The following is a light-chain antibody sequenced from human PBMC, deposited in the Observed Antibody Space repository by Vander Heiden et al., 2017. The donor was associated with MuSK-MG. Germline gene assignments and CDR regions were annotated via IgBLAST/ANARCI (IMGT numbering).Light chain of an antibody. CDR3: QQSYSTPRT. Sequence: DIQMTQSPSSLSASVGDRVTITCRASQSIATYLNWYQQRPGKVPTLLIYTTSNLQSGVPSRFSGSGSGTDFTLTINNLQPEDFATYYCQQSYSTPRTFGQGTKVEIK. CDR2: TTS. V-gene: IGKV1-39*01. J-gene: IGKJ1*01. CDR1: QSIATY.